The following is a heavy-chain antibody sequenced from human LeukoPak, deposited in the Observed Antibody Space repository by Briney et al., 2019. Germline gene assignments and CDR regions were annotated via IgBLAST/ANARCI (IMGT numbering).Heavy chain of an antibody. J-gene: IGHJ6*03. D-gene: IGHD2-21*02. CDR2: VSSSGST. CDR3: ARDGNPYCGGACYGYMDV. CDR1: GDSITYFY. Sequence: SETLSLTCSVSGDSITYFYWSWIRQAAGKGLEWIGRVSSSGSTDYNASLKSRVTMSVDTSKNQLSLKLSSVTAADTAVYYCARDGNPYCGGACYGYMDVWGKGTTVTVSS. V-gene: IGHV4-4*07.